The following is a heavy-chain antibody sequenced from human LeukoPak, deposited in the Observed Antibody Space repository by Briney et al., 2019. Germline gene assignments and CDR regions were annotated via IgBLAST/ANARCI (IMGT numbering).Heavy chain of an antibody. CDR3: ARRSGTYFGTTGYLYFFDC. Sequence: GGSLEISCKGSGSPFTNYWIAWVRHMPGRGLEGMGIIYPGDSDPRYSPSFQGQVTISGDKSISNAYLQWSSLEPTDTAMYYCARRSGTYFGTTGYLYFFDCWGQGTLVTVSS. CDR1: GSPFTNYW. D-gene: IGHD3-22*01. V-gene: IGHV5-51*01. J-gene: IGHJ4*02. CDR2: IYPGDSDP.